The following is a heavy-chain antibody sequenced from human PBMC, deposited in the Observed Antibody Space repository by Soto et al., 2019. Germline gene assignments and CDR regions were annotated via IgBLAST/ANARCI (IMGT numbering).Heavy chain of an antibody. CDR3: ARDRGYDAHDYYYNAMDV. V-gene: IGHV3-21*01. CDR1: GFTFRTYT. J-gene: IGHJ6*02. Sequence: VQLVESGGGLVKPGGSLRLSCVASGFTFRTYTMNWVRQAPGKGLEWVSGIRGFSPYTFYAESVKGRFTISRDNAKNSLYLQMNILGVEDTAVYYCARDRGYDAHDYYYNAMDVWGQGTTVTVSS. CDR2: IRGFSPYT. D-gene: IGHD3-3*01.